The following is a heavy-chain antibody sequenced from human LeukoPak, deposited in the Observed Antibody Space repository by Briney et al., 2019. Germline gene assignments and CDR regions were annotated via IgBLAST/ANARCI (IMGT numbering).Heavy chain of an antibody. CDR2: IYYSGST. J-gene: IGHJ4*02. CDR3: ARDQTYSGSGIYTYFDY. CDR1: GGSISSSSYY. Sequence: AETLSLTCTVSGGSISSSSYYWGWIRQPPGKGLEWIGSIYYSGSTYYNPSLKSRVTISVDTSKNQFSLRLSSVTAADTAVYYCARDQTYSGSGIYTYFDYWGQGILVTVSS. D-gene: IGHD3-10*01. V-gene: IGHV4-39*07.